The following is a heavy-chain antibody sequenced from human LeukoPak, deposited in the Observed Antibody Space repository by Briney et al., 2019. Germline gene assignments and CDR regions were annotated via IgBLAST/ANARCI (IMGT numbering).Heavy chain of an antibody. CDR1: GGSISSSSYY. D-gene: IGHD4-17*01. V-gene: IGHV4-39*07. CDR2: IYYSGST. Sequence: PSETLSLTCTVSGGSISSSSYYWGWIRQPPGKGLEWIGSIYYSGSTYYNPSLKSRVTISVDTSKNQFSLKLSSVTAADTAVYYCARDAGPGYGDYKLRYFDLWGRGTLVTVSS. CDR3: ARDAGPGYGDYKLRYFDL. J-gene: IGHJ2*01.